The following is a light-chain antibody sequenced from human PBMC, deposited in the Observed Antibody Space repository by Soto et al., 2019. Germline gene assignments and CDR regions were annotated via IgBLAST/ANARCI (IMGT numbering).Light chain of an antibody. J-gene: IGKJ3*01. CDR2: AAS. V-gene: IGKV1-27*01. CDR3: QKYNSVPLFT. Sequence: DIQMTQSPSSLSASVGDRVTITCRASQGISNYLAWYQQKPGKVPKLLIYAASTLQSGVPSRLSGSGSGTDFTLTISSLQPEDVATYYCQKYNSVPLFTFVPGTEVDIK. CDR1: QGISNY.